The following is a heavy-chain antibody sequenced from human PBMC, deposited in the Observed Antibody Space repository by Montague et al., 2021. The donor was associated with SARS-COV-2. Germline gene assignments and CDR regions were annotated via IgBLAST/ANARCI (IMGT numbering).Heavy chain of an antibody. J-gene: IGHJ4*02. D-gene: IGHD3-10*01. CDR1: GGSFSGYY. CDR3: ARWISRLRGVDE. CDR2: ITHRGST. V-gene: IGHV4-34*01. Sequence: SETLSLTCAVYGGSFSGYYWTWIRQAPGKGLEWIGEITHRGSTTYNPSLESRVTISVDTSKKQFSLKLRSVTAADMAVYYCARWISRLRGVDEWGQGTLVTVSS.